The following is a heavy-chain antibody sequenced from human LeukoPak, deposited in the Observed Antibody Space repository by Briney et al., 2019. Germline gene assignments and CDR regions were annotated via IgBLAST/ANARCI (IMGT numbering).Heavy chain of an antibody. CDR3: ARHPVYYYDSSGYFDY. CDR1: GGSISSYY. Sequence: SETLSLTCTVSGGSISSYYWSWIRQPPGKGLEWIGYIYYSGSTNYNPSLKSRVTISVDTSKNQFSLKLSSVTAADTAVYYCARHPVYYYDSSGYFDYWGQGTLVTVSS. CDR2: IYYSGST. V-gene: IGHV4-59*08. J-gene: IGHJ4*02. D-gene: IGHD3-22*01.